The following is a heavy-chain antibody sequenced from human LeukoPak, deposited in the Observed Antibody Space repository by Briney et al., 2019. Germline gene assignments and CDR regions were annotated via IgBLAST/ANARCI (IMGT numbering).Heavy chain of an antibody. CDR3: ASVTGASWFYYYMDV. Sequence: GGSLRLSCAASGFTVSSNYMSWVRQAPGKGLEWVSVIYSGGSTYYADSVKGRFTISRDNSKNTLYLQMNSLRAEDTAVYYCASVTGASWFYYYMDVWGKGTTVTVSS. D-gene: IGHD3-22*01. J-gene: IGHJ6*03. V-gene: IGHV3-53*01. CDR1: GFTVSSNY. CDR2: IYSGGST.